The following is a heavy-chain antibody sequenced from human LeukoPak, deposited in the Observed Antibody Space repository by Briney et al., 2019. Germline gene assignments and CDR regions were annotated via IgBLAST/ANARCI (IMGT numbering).Heavy chain of an antibody. Sequence: PGGSLRLSCAASGFTFSSYAMSWVRQAPGKGLEWVSAISGSGGSTYYADSVKGRFTISRDNSKNTLYLQMNSLRAEDTAVYYCAKDSVLGTERSHRTFDYWGQGTLVTVSS. CDR1: GFTFSSYA. V-gene: IGHV3-23*01. J-gene: IGHJ4*02. CDR3: AKDSVLGTERSHRTFDY. CDR2: ISGSGGST. D-gene: IGHD7-27*01.